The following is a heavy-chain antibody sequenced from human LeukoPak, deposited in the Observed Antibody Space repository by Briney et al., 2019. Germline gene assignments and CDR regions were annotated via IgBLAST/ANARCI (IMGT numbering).Heavy chain of an antibody. CDR3: ARGYDFWSGPYWYFDL. J-gene: IGHJ2*01. Sequence: KTSDTLSLTCTVSGGSISSYYWSWIRQPAGKALEWIGRIYTSGSTNYNPSLKSRVTISVDKSKNHSSLKLSSVTAADTVVYYCARGYDFWSGPYWYFDLWGRGTLVTVSS. CDR2: IYTSGST. V-gene: IGHV4-4*07. D-gene: IGHD3-3*01. CDR1: GGSISSYY.